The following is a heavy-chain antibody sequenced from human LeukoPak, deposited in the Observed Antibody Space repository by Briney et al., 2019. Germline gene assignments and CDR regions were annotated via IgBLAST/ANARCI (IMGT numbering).Heavy chain of an antibody. D-gene: IGHD1-1*01. CDR3: ARDGPTSVL. CDR1: GASISSGGYY. V-gene: IGHV4-31*03. CDR2: SHYSGTS. J-gene: IGHJ4*02. Sequence: SSETLSFTCTVSGASISSGGYYWSWIRQQPGKGLEWIGYSHYSGTSYYSTSLKSRIAISIDTSKNQFSLKLSSVTAADTAVYYCARDGPTSVLWGQGTLVTVSS.